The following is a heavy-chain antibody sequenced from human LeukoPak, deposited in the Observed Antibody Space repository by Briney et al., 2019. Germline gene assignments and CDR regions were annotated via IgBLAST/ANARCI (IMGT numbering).Heavy chain of an antibody. CDR1: GFTVSRNY. J-gene: IGHJ4*02. D-gene: IGHD3-16*02. V-gene: IGHV3-11*01. Sequence: PGGSLRLSCAASGFTVSRNYMNWVRQAPGKGLEWVSHISSSGSGSTIYYADSVKGRFTISRDNAKNSLYLQMNSLRAEDTAVYYCAKETQFGGVIVTNFDYWGQGTLVTVSS. CDR2: ISSSGSGSTI. CDR3: AKETQFGGVIVTNFDY.